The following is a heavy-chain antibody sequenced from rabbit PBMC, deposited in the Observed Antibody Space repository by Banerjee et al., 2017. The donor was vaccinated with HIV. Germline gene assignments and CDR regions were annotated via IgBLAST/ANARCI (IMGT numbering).Heavy chain of an antibody. Sequence: QEQLVESGGGLVQPGASLTLTCKASGFSLNNDNVMCWVRQAPGKGLEWIACIYTGSSGSTWYANWAKGRFTISKTSSTTVTLQMTSLTAADTATYFCARCVYDVGSYVYFNLWGPGTLVTVS. D-gene: IGHD8-1*01. CDR1: GFSLNNDNV. J-gene: IGHJ4*01. CDR2: IYTGSSGST. V-gene: IGHV1S45*01. CDR3: ARCVYDVGSYVYFNL.